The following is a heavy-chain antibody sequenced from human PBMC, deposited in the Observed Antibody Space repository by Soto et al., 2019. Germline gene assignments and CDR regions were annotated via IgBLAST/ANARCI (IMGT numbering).Heavy chain of an antibody. V-gene: IGHV5-51*01. CDR1: GYSFTSYW. D-gene: IGHD3-3*01. CDR2: IYPGDSDT. J-gene: IGHJ4*02. Sequence: PGESLKISCKGSGYSFTSYWIGWVRQMPGKGLEWMGIIYPGDSDTRYSPSFQGQVTISADKSVSTAYLQWSSLKASDTAMYYCATYGERFLEWLLPFDYWGQGTLVTVSS. CDR3: ATYGERFLEWLLPFDY.